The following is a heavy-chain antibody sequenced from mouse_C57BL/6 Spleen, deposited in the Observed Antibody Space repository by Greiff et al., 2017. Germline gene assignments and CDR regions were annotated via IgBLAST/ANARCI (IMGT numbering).Heavy chain of an antibody. CDR1: GYTFTSYW. D-gene: IGHD2-4*01. Sequence: QVQLKQPGAELVKPGASVKLSCKASGYTFTSYWMHWVKQRPGRGLEWIGRIDPNSGGTKYNEKFKSKATLTVDKPSSTAYMQLSSLTSEDSAVYYCAREGYYDYGRPHFDYWGQGTTLTVSS. CDR2: IDPNSGGT. J-gene: IGHJ2*01. CDR3: AREGYYDYGRPHFDY. V-gene: IGHV1-72*01.